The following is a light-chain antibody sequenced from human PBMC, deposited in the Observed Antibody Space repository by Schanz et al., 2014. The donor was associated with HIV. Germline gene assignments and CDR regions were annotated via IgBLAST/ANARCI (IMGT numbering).Light chain of an antibody. V-gene: IGKV1-5*03. Sequence: DIQMTQSPSTLSASLGDRVTFTCWASQSISNWLAWYQQKPGKGPELLIYKASTLKSGVPLRFSGTGSGTEFTLAISGLQPDDFATYYCQQGYSYPYTFGQGTKLEIK. J-gene: IGKJ2*01. CDR2: KAS. CDR3: QQGYSYPYT. CDR1: QSISNW.